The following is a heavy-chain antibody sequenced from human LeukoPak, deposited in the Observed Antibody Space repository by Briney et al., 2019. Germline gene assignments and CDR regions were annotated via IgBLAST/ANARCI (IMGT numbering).Heavy chain of an antibody. CDR3: AHSSSLENYFDY. CDR1: GGSISSGSYY. D-gene: IGHD6-13*01. Sequence: SQTLSLTCTVSGGSISSGSYYWSWIRQPVGKGLEWIGRIYTSGSTNYNPSLKSRVTISVDTSKNQFSLKLSSVTAADTAVYYCAHSSSLENYFDYWGQGTLVTVSS. J-gene: IGHJ4*02. V-gene: IGHV4-61*02. CDR2: IYTSGST.